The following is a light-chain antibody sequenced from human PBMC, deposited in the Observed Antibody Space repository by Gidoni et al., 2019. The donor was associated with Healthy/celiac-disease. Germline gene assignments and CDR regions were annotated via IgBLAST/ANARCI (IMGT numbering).Light chain of an antibody. J-gene: IGKJ1*01. CDR2: AAS. CDR3: QQSYSTPQT. CDR1: QSISSY. V-gene: IGKV1-39*01. Sequence: DIQLTQSPSSLSASVGDRVTITCLASQSISSYLNWYQQKPGKAPKLLIYAASSLQSGVPSRFSGSGSGTDFTLTIRILQPEDFATYYCQQSYSTPQTFGQGTKVEIK.